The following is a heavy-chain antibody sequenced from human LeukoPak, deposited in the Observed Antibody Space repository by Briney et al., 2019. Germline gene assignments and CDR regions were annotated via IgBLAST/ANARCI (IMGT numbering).Heavy chain of an antibody. D-gene: IGHD5-12*01. V-gene: IGHV1-18*01. J-gene: IGHJ4*02. Sequence: ASVKVSCKASGYTFTSYGISWVRQAPGQGLEWMGWISAYNGNTNYAQKLQGRVTMTTDTSTSTAHMELRSLRSDDTAVYYCARGVLGGYDFPHHFDYWGQGTLVTVSS. CDR2: ISAYNGNT. CDR1: GYTFTSYG. CDR3: ARGVLGGYDFPHHFDY.